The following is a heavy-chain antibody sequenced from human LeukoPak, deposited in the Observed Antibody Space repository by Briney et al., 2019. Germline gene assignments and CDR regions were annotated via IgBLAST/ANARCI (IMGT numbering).Heavy chain of an antibody. CDR1: GGSMSPYH. J-gene: IGHJ4*02. CDR2: IYYSGST. Sequence: SETLSLTCTVSGGSMSPYHWGWIRQPPGKGLEWTGYIYYSGSTNYNPSLKSRVTISVDTSKNQFSLKLSSVTAADTAVYYCARILLTLYDSSGYYSQGRPSYFDYWGQGTLVTVSS. V-gene: IGHV4-59*08. D-gene: IGHD3-22*01. CDR3: ARILLTLYDSSGYYSQGRPSYFDY.